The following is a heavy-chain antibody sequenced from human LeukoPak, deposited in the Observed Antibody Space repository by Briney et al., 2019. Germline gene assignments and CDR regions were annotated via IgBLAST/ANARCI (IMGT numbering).Heavy chain of an antibody. V-gene: IGHV3-23*01. CDR2: ISGSGGST. Sequence: GGSLRLSCEASGFTSSSYWMTWVRQAPGKGLEWVSAISGSGGSTYYADSVKGRFTISRDNSKNTLYLQMNSLRAEDTAVYYCAKHSGGPGSYGMDVWGQGTTVTVSS. CDR1: GFTSSSYW. J-gene: IGHJ6*02. D-gene: IGHD3-10*01. CDR3: AKHSGGPGSYGMDV.